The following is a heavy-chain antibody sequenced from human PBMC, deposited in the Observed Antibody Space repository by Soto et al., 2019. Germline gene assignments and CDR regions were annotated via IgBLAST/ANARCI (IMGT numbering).Heavy chain of an antibody. Sequence: GGSLRLSCAASGFNFSSFGMHWVRQAPGKGLEWVALMSYDGSSKYYQDSLKGRFTISRDKSKNTLYLQMSSLRVEDTAVYYCAKDRGWSSADLEYWGQGTLVTVSS. J-gene: IGHJ4*02. D-gene: IGHD6-19*01. CDR2: MSYDGSSK. CDR3: AKDRGWSSADLEY. CDR1: GFNFSSFG. V-gene: IGHV3-30*18.